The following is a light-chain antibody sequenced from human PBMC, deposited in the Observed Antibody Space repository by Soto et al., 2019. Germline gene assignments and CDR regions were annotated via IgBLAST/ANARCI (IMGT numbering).Light chain of an antibody. Sequence: EIVLTQSPGTLSLSPGERATLSCRASQSVSSSYLAWYQQKPGQAPRLLLYGASTRATVIPARFSGSGSGTEFTLTISSLQSEDFAVYYCQQYNDWPPITFGQGTRLEI. J-gene: IGKJ5*01. CDR2: GAS. CDR3: QQYNDWPPIT. V-gene: IGKV3-15*01. CDR1: QSVSSSY.